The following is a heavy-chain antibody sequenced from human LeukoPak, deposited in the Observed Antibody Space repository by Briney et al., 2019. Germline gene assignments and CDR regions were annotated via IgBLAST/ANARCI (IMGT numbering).Heavy chain of an antibody. J-gene: IGHJ4*02. V-gene: IGHV3-66*01. D-gene: IGHD2-21*02. Sequence: GGSLRLSCAASGFTFSSYWMSWVRQAPGKGLEWVSVIYSGGRTDYADSVKGRFTISRDNSKNTLYLQMNSLRAEDTAVYYCARGDPGLYWGQGTLVTVSS. CDR2: IYSGGRT. CDR1: GFTFSSYW. CDR3: ARGDPGLY.